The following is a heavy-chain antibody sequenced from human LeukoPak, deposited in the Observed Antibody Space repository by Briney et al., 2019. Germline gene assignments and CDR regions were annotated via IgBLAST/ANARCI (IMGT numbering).Heavy chain of an antibody. J-gene: IGHJ4*02. CDR3: AKDPIFSGSYGVFDY. Sequence: GGSLRLSCAASGLTVSSNYMSWVRQAPGKGLEWVSTIIDSGNSIYYADSAEGRFTISRDNSKNTLYLQMNSLRAGDTAVYYCAKDPIFSGSYGVFDYWGLGTLVTVSS. D-gene: IGHD1-26*01. V-gene: IGHV3-23*01. CDR1: GLTVSSNY. CDR2: IIDSGNSI.